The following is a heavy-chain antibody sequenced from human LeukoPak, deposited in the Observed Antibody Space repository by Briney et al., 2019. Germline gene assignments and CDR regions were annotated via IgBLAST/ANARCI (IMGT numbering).Heavy chain of an antibody. CDR3: ASLCWGNQLAGFDS. D-gene: IGHD3-10*02. CDR2: MRRDGNEI. CDR1: GFTFSTYW. V-gene: IGHV3-7*01. J-gene: IGHJ4*02. Sequence: PGGSLRLSCSASGFTFSTYWMSWVRQAPGKGLEWVANMRRDGNEIYYLDSVRGRFTISRDDAKNSLYLQMNSLRAEDTAVYYCASLCWGNQLAGFDSWGQGTLVTVSS.